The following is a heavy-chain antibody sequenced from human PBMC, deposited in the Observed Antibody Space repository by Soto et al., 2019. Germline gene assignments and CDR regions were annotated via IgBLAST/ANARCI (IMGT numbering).Heavy chain of an antibody. CDR1: GGSISSSSYY. J-gene: IGHJ6*03. CDR2: IYYSGST. D-gene: IGHD5-18*01. Sequence: QLQLQESGPGLVKPSETLSLTCTVSGGSISSSSYYWGWIRQPPGKGLEWIGSIYYSGSTYYNPSLKSRVTISVDTSKNQFSLKLSSVTAADTAVYYCASQQPQGYYYYYMDVWGKGTTVTVSS. CDR3: ASQQPQGYYYYYMDV. V-gene: IGHV4-39*01.